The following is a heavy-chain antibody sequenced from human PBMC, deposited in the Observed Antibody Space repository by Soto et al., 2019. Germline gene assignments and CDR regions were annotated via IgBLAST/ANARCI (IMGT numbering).Heavy chain of an antibody. CDR3: TREGGDSSGYYFQY. CDR1: GYTFTNYG. CDR2: ISVYNGNT. V-gene: IGHV1-18*01. D-gene: IGHD3-22*01. J-gene: IGHJ1*01. Sequence: QVQLVQSGDEVKKPGASVKVSCRTSGYTFTNYGISWVRQAPGQGLEWMGWISVYNGNTNYAQRLQGRVTMTTDTSTTTAYMELRSLKSDDTAMYYCTREGGDSSGYYFQYWGQGTLVTVSS.